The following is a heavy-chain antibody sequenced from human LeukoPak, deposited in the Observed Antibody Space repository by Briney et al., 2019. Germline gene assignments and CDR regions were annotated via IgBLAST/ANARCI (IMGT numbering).Heavy chain of an antibody. D-gene: IGHD2-15*01. CDR2: ISGSGGST. V-gene: IGHV3-23*01. J-gene: IGHJ4*02. Sequence: GGSLRLSCAASGFTFSSYAMSWVRQAPGKGLEWVSVISGSGGSTYYADSVKGRYTISRDNSKNTLYLQMNSLRAEDTAVYYCAKYYCSGGSCYLPFDYWGQGTLVTVSS. CDR1: GFTFSSYA. CDR3: AKYYCSGGSCYLPFDY.